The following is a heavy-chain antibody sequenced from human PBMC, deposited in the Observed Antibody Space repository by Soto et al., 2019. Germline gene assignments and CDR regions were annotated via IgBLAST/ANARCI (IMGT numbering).Heavy chain of an antibody. V-gene: IGHV3-7*01. J-gene: IGHJ3*02. Sequence: GGSLRLSCSASGFTLRSYWMSWVRQAPGKGLEWVANIKEDGSAKYYVDSVKGRFTISRDNAKNSLYLQMNSLRAEDTAVYYCARDGPLYCGDYDAFDIWGQGPMVTFSS. CDR2: IKEDGSAK. CDR1: GFTLRSYW. CDR3: ARDGPLYCGDYDAFDI. D-gene: IGHD4-17*01.